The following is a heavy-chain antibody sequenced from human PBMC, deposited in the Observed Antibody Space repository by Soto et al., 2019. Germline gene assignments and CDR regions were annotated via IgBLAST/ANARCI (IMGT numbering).Heavy chain of an antibody. CDR2: ISGSGGST. J-gene: IGHJ4*02. Sequence: GGSLRLSCAASGFTFSSYAMSWVRQAPGKGLEWVSAISGSGGSTYYADSVKGRFTISRDNSKNTLYLQRNSLRAEDTAVYYCAKDTGFTRFLEWFPVRHFDYWGQGTLVTVSS. D-gene: IGHD3-3*01. CDR3: AKDTGFTRFLEWFPVRHFDY. CDR1: GFTFSSYA. V-gene: IGHV3-23*01.